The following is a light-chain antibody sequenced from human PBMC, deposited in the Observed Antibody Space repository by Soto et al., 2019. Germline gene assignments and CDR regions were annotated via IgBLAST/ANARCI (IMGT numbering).Light chain of an antibody. CDR2: KAS. J-gene: IGKJ1*01. CDR3: QQYNSHST. CDR1: QSIRSW. Sequence: DVQMTQSPSTLSASVGDRVTITCRASQSIRSWLAWYQQKPGKAPKLLIYKASSLESGVPSRFSGSGSGTEFTLTISSLQPDDFATYYCQQYNSHSTFGQGTKVEIK. V-gene: IGKV1-5*03.